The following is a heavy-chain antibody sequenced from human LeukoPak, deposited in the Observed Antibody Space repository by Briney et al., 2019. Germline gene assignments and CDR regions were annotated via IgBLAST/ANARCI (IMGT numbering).Heavy chain of an antibody. Sequence: PSETLSLTCTVSGYSISSGYYWGWIRQPPGKGLEWIGSIYHSGSTYYNPSLKSRVTISVDTSKNQFSLKLSSVTAADTAVYYCARFCSGGRCPDYWGQGTLVTVSS. CDR2: IYHSGST. J-gene: IGHJ4*02. CDR1: GYSISSGYY. D-gene: IGHD2-15*01. CDR3: ARFCSGGRCPDY. V-gene: IGHV4-38-2*02.